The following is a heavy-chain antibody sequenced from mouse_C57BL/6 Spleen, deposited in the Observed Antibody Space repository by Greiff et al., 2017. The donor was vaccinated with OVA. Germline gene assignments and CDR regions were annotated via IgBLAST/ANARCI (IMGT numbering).Heavy chain of an antibody. CDR3: ARGGGRKDAMDY. CDR1: GYSITSGYD. CDR2: ISYSGST. Sequence: EVQLQESGPGMVKPSQSLSLTCTVTGYSITSGYDWHWIRHFPGNKLEWMGYISYSGSTNYNPSLKSRISITHDTSKNHFFLKLNSVTTEDTATYYCARGGGRKDAMDYWGQGTSVTVSS. V-gene: IGHV3-1*01. D-gene: IGHD3-3*01. J-gene: IGHJ4*01.